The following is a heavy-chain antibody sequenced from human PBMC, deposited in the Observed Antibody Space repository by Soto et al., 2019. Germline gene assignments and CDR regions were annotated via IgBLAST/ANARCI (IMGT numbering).Heavy chain of an antibody. CDR3: AGGVGLLLFGKLLTDVFDI. D-gene: IGHD3-10*01. CDR2: INHSGST. CDR1: GGSFSGYY. Sequence: QVQLQQWGAGLLKPSETLSLTCAVYGGSFSGYYWSWIRQSPGKGLEWIGEINHSGSTNYNPSLKSRIIISIGTSKSQFSLKLTSTAAADTAVYYCAGGVGLLLFGKLLTDVFDICGQGTLVTVSS. V-gene: IGHV4-34*01. J-gene: IGHJ3*02.